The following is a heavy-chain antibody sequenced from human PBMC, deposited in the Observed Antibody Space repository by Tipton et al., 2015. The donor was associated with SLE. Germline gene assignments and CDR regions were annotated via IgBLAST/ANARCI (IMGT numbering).Heavy chain of an antibody. D-gene: IGHD3-9*01. V-gene: IGHV4-61*08. CDR3: AREGRGLYDTLTGYLSYYYYGMDV. CDR1: GVSMSRGGYY. CDR2: IYYSRNT. J-gene: IGHJ6*02. Sequence: TLSLTCTVSGVSMSRGGYYWSWIRQYPGKGLECIGYIYYSRNTNYNPSLKSRVTISDDTSKNQFTLNLRSVTAADTAVYYCAREGRGLYDTLTGYLSYYYYGMDVWGQGTTVTVSS.